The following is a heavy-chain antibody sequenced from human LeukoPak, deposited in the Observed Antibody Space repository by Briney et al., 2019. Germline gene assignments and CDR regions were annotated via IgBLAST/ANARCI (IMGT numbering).Heavy chain of an antibody. Sequence: SETLSLTCTVSGGSISSSSYYWGWIRQPPGKGLEWIGSIYYSGSTYYNPSLKSRVTISVDTSKNQFSLKLSSVTAADTAVYYCARGTGNWGSYRYSRQSGYYYYYMDVWGKGTTVTVSS. V-gene: IGHV4-39*07. CDR1: GGSISSSSYY. J-gene: IGHJ6*03. CDR3: ARGTGNWGSYRYSRQSGYYYYYMDV. D-gene: IGHD3-16*02. CDR2: IYYSGST.